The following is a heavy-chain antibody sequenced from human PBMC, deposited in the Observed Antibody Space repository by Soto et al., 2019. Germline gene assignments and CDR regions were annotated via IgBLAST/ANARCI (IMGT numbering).Heavy chain of an antibody. CDR3: AKDVSSRRLFDP. V-gene: IGHV4-4*07. CDR2: MQHTGNT. Sequence: SETLSLTCAVSGASIRSYHWSWIRQPAGKGLEWIGRMQHTGNTNYNPSLKSRVTMSVDTSKNQISLKMTSVTAADTAVYFCAKDVSSRRLFDPWGQGILVTVSS. J-gene: IGHJ5*02. CDR1: GASIRSYH. D-gene: IGHD3-16*01.